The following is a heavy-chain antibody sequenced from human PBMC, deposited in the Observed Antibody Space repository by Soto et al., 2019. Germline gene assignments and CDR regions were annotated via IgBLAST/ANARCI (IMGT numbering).Heavy chain of an antibody. Sequence: GGSLRLSCAASGFTFSSYGLHWVRQAPGKGLEWVAVIWYDGSKKYYADSVKGRFTISRDNSKNTLYLQMNSLRADDTAVYYCARDLGYGDYYFDYWGQGTLVTVSS. CDR1: GFTFSSYG. J-gene: IGHJ4*02. CDR2: IWYDGSKK. V-gene: IGHV3-33*01. CDR3: ARDLGYGDYYFDY. D-gene: IGHD4-17*01.